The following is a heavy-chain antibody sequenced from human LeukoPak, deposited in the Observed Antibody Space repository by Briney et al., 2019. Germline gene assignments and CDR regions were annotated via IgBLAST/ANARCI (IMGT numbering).Heavy chain of an antibody. D-gene: IGHD3-16*01. CDR2: INHSGST. CDR3: AREGSFRGAFDI. J-gene: IGHJ3*02. V-gene: IGHV4-34*01. Sequence: PSETLSLTCAVYGGSFSGYYWSWIRQPPGKGLEWIGEINHSGSTNYNPSLKSRVTISVDTSKNQFSLKLSSVTAADTAVYYCAREGSFRGAFDIWGQGTMVTVSS. CDR1: GGSFSGYY.